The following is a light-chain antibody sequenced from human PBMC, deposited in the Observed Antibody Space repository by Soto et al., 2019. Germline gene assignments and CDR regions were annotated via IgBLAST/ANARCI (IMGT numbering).Light chain of an antibody. Sequence: QPVLTQSSSASASLGSSVKLTCTLSSGHSSYIIAWHHQQPGKAPRYLMMLEGSRSYNKGSGVPYRFSGSSSGAARSLTIPTQQYEDESNYYCETWDSNSRVFGGGTKLTVL. V-gene: IGLV4-60*02. J-gene: IGLJ2*01. CDR1: SGHSSYI. CDR2: LEGSRSY. CDR3: ETWDSNSRV.